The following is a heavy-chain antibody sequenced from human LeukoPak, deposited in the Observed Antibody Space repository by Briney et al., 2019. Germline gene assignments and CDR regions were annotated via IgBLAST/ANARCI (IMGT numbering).Heavy chain of an antibody. CDR3: ARELGSGSYRARSSDAFDI. CDR2: ISYDGSNK. V-gene: IGHV3-30*04. Sequence: GRSLRLSCAASGLTFSSYAMHWVRQAPGKGPEWVAVISYDGSNKYYADSVKGRFTISRDNSKNTLYLQMNSLRAEDTAVYYCARELGSGSYRARSSDAFDIWGQGTMVTVSS. CDR1: GLTFSSYA. J-gene: IGHJ3*02. D-gene: IGHD3-10*01.